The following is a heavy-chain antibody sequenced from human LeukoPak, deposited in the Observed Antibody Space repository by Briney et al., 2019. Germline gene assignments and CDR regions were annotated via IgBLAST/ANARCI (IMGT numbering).Heavy chain of an antibody. CDR3: ARVALRRVAAAGTFDY. V-gene: IGHV6-1*01. J-gene: IGHJ4*02. Sequence: SQTLSLTCAISGDSVSSNSAAWNWIRQSPSRGLEWLGRTYYRSKWYNDYAVSVKSRITINPDTSKNQFSLQLNSVTPEDTAVYYCARVALRRVAAAGTFDYWGQGTLVTVSS. CDR1: GDSVSSNSAA. D-gene: IGHD6-13*01. CDR2: TYYRSKWYN.